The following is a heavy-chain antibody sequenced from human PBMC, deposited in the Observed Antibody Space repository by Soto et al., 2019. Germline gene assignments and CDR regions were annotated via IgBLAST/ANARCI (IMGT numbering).Heavy chain of an antibody. CDR1: GFRFDNYV. J-gene: IGHJ5*02. Sequence: PGGSLRLSCAASGFRFDNYVMSWVRQAPGKGLEWVSSLSWNSVTIDYAESVKGRFTISRDNAMNSLYLQMNSLRVEDTALYYCVKVNGYNGNWGFDPWGQGTLVTVSS. CDR3: VKVNGYNGNWGFDP. D-gene: IGHD7-27*01. CDR2: LSWNSVTI. V-gene: IGHV3-9*01.